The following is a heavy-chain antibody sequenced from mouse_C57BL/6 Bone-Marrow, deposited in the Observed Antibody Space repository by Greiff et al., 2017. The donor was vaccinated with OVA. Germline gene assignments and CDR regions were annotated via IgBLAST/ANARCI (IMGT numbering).Heavy chain of an antibody. V-gene: IGHV5-17*01. CDR2: ISSGSSTI. D-gene: IGHD2-10*01. Sequence: VQLKESGGGLVKPGGSLKLSCAASGFTFSDYGMHWVRQAPEKGLEWVAYISSGSSTIYYADTVKGRFTISRDNAKNTLFLRMTSLGSEDTAMYYCATYSPFAYWGQGTLVTVSA. CDR1: GFTFSDYG. CDR3: ATYSPFAY. J-gene: IGHJ3*01.